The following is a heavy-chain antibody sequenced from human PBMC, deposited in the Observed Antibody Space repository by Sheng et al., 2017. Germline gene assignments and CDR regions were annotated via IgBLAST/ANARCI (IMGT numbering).Heavy chain of an antibody. D-gene: IGHD2-21*02. V-gene: IGHV4-39*07. CDR1: GGSISSSSYY. CDR2: IYYSGST. Sequence: QLQLQESGPGLVKPSETLSLTCIVSGGSISSSSYYWGWIRQPPGKGLEWIGSIYYSGSTYYNPSLKSRVTISVDTPKNQFSLKLSSVTAADTAVYYCARVQYGGNSRLDYWGQGTLVIVSS. J-gene: IGHJ4*02. CDR3: ARVQYGGNSRLDY.